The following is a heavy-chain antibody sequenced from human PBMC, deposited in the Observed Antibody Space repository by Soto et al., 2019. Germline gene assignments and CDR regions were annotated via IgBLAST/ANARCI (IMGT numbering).Heavy chain of an antibody. CDR3: ARDGSGWGRYAFDI. J-gene: IGHJ3*02. D-gene: IGHD6-19*01. Sequence: ASVKVSCKASGYTFTSYAMHWVRQAPEQRLDWMGWINAGNGNTKYSQKFQGRVTITRDTSASTAYMELSSLRSEDTAVYYCARDGSGWGRYAFDIWGQGTMVTVSS. CDR2: INAGNGNT. V-gene: IGHV1-3*01. CDR1: GYTFTSYA.